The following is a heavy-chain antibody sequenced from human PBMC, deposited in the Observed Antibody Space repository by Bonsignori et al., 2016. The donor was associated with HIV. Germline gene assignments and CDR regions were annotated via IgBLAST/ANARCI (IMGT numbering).Heavy chain of an antibody. Sequence: VRQAPGKGLEWVAFIRYDGNNKYYAGSVKGRLTISRDNFKHTVDLQMNSLRVEDTAVYYCASGLGMHPNYYFDYWGQGTLVTVST. V-gene: IGHV3-30*02. J-gene: IGHJ4*02. D-gene: IGHD7-27*01. CDR3: ASGLGMHPNYYFDY. CDR2: IRYDGNNK.